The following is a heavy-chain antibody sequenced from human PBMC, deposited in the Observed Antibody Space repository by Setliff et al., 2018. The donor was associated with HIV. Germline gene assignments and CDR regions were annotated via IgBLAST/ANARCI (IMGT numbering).Heavy chain of an antibody. CDR2: IRSSSDNI. CDR1: ALSFRDCA. D-gene: IGHD4-4*01. J-gene: IGHJ5*02. Sequence: HPGGSLRLSCETSALSFRDCAVHWVRQAPGKGLEWLSYIRSSSDNIYYADSVRGRFTISRDNAKNSLYLQMNSLRVDDTGVYYCASGEYDYSPWGQGTLVTVSS. V-gene: IGHV3-48*04. CDR3: ASGEYDYSP.